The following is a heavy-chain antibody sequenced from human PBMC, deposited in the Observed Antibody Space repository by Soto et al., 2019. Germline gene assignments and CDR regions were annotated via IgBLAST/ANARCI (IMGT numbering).Heavy chain of an antibody. J-gene: IGHJ6*02. CDR3: ARPHCTNGVCYHRDYYYGMDV. V-gene: IGHV1-69*01. CDR2: IIPIFGTA. Sequence: QVQLVQSGAEVKKPGSSVKVSCKASGGTFSSYAISWVRQAPGQGLEWMGGIIPIFGTANYAQKFQGRVTITADESTSTAYMELSSLRSEDTAVYYCARPHCTNGVCYHRDYYYGMDVWCQGTTVTVSS. CDR1: GGTFSSYA. D-gene: IGHD2-8*01.